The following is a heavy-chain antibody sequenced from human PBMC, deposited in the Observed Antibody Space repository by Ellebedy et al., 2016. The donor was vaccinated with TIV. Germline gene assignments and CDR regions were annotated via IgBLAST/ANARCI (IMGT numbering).Heavy chain of an antibody. V-gene: IGHV3-49*03. CDR1: GFPFGAYS. Sequence: PGGSLRLSCTASGFPFGAYSVSWLRQAPGKGLEWVSLIRSHTYGGTTEYAASVKGRFIISRDESKSTASLDLNSLKTEDTAVYYCARDSSGWSRDYWGQGTLVTVSS. CDR2: IRSHTYGGTT. J-gene: IGHJ4*02. CDR3: ARDSSGWSRDY. D-gene: IGHD6-19*01.